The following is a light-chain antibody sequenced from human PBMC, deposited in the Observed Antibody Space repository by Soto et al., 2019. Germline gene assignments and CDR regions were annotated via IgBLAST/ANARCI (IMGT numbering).Light chain of an antibody. V-gene: IGLV2-14*03. Sequence: QSALTKPASVSGSPGQSITIYCTAAATEVDDFYLVSWYQHHPDKDPNLIIYSLSHRPSAASHRFSASTSATTASLTIPLLLADDDAHYSCGSYTTTSYVFGPGTQGTVL. CDR1: ATEVDDFYL. J-gene: IGLJ1*01. CDR2: SLS. CDR3: GSYTTTSYV.